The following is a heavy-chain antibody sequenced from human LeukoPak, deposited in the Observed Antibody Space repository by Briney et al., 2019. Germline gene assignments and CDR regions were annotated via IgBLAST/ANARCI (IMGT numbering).Heavy chain of an antibody. CDR1: GFTFSSYS. D-gene: IGHD3-9*01. CDR2: ISSSSSTI. J-gene: IGHJ4*02. CDR3: ARSYDILTGVLDY. V-gene: IGHV3-48*04. Sequence: GGSLRLSCAASGFTFSSYSMNWVRQAPGKGLEWVSYISSSSSTIYYADSVKGRFTISRDNAKNSLYLQMNSLRAEDTAVYYCARSYDILTGVLDYWGQGTLATVSS.